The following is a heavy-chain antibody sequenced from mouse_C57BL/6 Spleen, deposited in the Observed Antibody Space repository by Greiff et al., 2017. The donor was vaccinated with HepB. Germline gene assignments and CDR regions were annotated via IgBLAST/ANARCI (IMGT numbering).Heavy chain of an antibody. Sequence: EVHLVESGGGLVKPGGSLKLSCAASGFTFSSYAMSWVRQTPEKRLEWVATISDGGSYTYYPDNVKGRFTISRDNAKNNLYLQMSHLKSEDTAMYYCARNYDRYFDVWGTGTTVTVSS. CDR1: GFTFSSYA. CDR2: ISDGGSYT. J-gene: IGHJ1*03. CDR3: ARNYDRYFDV. V-gene: IGHV5-4*01. D-gene: IGHD2-4*01.